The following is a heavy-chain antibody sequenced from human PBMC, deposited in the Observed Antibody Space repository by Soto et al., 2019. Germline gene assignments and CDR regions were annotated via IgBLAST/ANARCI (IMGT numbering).Heavy chain of an antibody. D-gene: IGHD6-19*01. J-gene: IGHJ4*02. Sequence: GGSLRLSCAASGFTFSSYAMHWVRQAPGKGLEWVAIISYDGDNEYYADSVRGRFTISRDNSKNTLYLQTSSLRHEDTAVYYCARDLAVALIDYWGQGTLVTVSS. CDR3: ARDLAVALIDY. CDR1: GFTFSSYA. CDR2: ISYDGDNE. V-gene: IGHV3-30-3*01.